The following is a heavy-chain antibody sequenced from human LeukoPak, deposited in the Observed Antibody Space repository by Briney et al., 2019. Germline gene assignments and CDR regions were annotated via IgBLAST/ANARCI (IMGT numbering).Heavy chain of an antibody. V-gene: IGHV3-23*01. CDR1: GFTFSSYA. CDR2: IIGSGDST. J-gene: IGHJ4*02. CDR3: AKVSSSGGEFDY. D-gene: IGHD3-22*01. Sequence: PGGPLRLSCAASGFTFSSYAMNWVRQAPGKGLEWVSGIIGSGDSTYYVDSVKGRFTISRDNSKNTLYLQMNSLRAEDTAVYYCAKVSSSGGEFDYWGLGTLVTVSS.